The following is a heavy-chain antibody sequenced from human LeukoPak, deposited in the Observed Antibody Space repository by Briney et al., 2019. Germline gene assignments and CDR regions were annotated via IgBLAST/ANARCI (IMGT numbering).Heavy chain of an antibody. D-gene: IGHD3-16*01. CDR1: GFTVSSNY. Sequence: GGSLRLSCAASGFTVSSNYMSWVRQALGKGLEWVSVIYSGGSTYYADSVKGRFTISRDNSKNTLYLQMNSLRAEDTAVYYCARGAQLILGYYYYGMDVWGQGTTVTVSS. CDR2: IYSGGST. J-gene: IGHJ6*02. V-gene: IGHV3-53*01. CDR3: ARGAQLILGYYYYGMDV.